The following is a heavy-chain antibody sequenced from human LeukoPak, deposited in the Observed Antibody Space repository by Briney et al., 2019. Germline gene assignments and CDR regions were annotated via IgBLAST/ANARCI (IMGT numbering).Heavy chain of an antibody. J-gene: IGHJ6*03. CDR1: GYTFTGYY. CDR3: ARRYYDFWSGQIDYYYYYMDV. Sequence: GASVKVSCKASGYTFTGYYMHWVRQAPGQGLEWMGWINPNSGGTNYAQKSQGRVTMTRDTSISTAYMELSRLRSDDTAVYYCARRYYDFWSGQIDYYYYYMDVWGKGTTVTVSS. CDR2: INPNSGGT. V-gene: IGHV1-2*02. D-gene: IGHD3-3*01.